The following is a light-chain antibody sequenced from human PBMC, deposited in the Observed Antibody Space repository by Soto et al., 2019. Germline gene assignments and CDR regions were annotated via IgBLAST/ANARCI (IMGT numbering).Light chain of an antibody. CDR2: AAS. CDR1: QDISNY. CDR3: QQSYSAPLT. Sequence: DIQMSQSPSSLSASVGDRVTITGQASQDISNYLNWYQQKPGKVPKVLIYAASSLQSGVPSRFSSSGSGTDFTLTISSLQPEEFATYYCQQSYSAPLTVGGGTKVDI. J-gene: IGKJ4*01. V-gene: IGKV1-39*01.